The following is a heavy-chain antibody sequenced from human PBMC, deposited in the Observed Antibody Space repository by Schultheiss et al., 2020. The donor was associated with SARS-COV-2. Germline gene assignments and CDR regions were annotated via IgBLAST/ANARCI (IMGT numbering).Heavy chain of an antibody. CDR2: ISSDGNSPSST. CDR3: ARDLIVVVPAARPGGFDP. CDR1: GFTFSDYY. V-gene: IGHV3-74*01. J-gene: IGHJ5*02. Sequence: GGSLRLSCAASGFTFSDYYMSWIRQAPGKGLMWVSRISSDGNSPSSTAYADSVKGRFTISRDNSKNTLYLQMNSLRAEDTAVYYCARDLIVVVPAARPGGFDPWGQGTLVTVSS. D-gene: IGHD2-2*01.